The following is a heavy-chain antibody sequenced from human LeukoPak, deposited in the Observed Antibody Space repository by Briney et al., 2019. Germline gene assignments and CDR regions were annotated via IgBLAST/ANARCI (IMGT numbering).Heavy chain of an antibody. Sequence: SGESLKTSCKGSGYSFTSYWIGWVRQMPGKGLEWMGIICPGGSDIRYSPSFQGQVTISVDRYISTAYLQWSSLKASDTAMYYCARQRRGSYKDYSEGDYWGQGTLVTVSS. CDR3: ARQRRGSYKDYSEGDY. CDR2: ICPGGSDI. D-gene: IGHD2-15*01. V-gene: IGHV5-51*01. J-gene: IGHJ4*02. CDR1: GYSFTSYW.